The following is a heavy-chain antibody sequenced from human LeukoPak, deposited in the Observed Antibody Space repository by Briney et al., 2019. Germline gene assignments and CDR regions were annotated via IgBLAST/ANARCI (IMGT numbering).Heavy chain of an antibody. J-gene: IGHJ5*02. CDR3: AVRDGHSTSPGDT. CDR2: INQSGRT. V-gene: IGHV4-34*01. Sequence: KASETLSLTCGFYGGSFRNYYWSCIRQSPGKGLEWIGEINQSGRTNYNPSLKTRLTISVDTAKNLFSLNLTSMTAADTATYYCAVRDGHSTSPGDTWGQGTLVTVSS. D-gene: IGHD6-6*01. CDR1: GGSFRNYY.